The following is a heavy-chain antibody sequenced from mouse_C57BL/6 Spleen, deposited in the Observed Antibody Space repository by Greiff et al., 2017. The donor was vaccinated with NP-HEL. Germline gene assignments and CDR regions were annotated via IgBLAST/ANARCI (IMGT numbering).Heavy chain of an antibody. Sequence: EVQLQQSGPELVKPGASVKMSCKASGYTFTDYNMHWVKQSHGKSLEWIGYINPNNGGTSYNQKFKGKATLTVNTSSSTAYMELRSLTSEDSAVYYCARTNYDGPWFAYWGQGTLVTVSA. V-gene: IGHV1-22*01. D-gene: IGHD2-3*01. CDR2: INPNNGGT. J-gene: IGHJ3*01. CDR1: GYTFTDYN. CDR3: ARTNYDGPWFAY.